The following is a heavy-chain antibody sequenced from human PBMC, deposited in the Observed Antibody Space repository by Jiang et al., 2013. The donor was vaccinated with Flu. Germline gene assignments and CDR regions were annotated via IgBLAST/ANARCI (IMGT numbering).Heavy chain of an antibody. CDR3: ARSHCSGGMCYTKLLYT. CDR2: FSFSGTP. J-gene: IGHJ4*02. D-gene: IGHD2-15*01. V-gene: IGHV4-59*01. Sequence: GPGLVKPSETLSLTCSVSSDSISNFYWNWIRQSPGKGLEWIGYFSFSGTPNYNPALKSRVTISVDTSKNQFSLSLRSVTAADTAVYYCARSHCSGGMCYTKLLYTWGQGTLVHRLL. CDR1: SDSISNFY.